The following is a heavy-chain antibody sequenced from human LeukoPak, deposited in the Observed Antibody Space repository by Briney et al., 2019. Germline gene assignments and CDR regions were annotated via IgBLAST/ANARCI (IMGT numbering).Heavy chain of an antibody. CDR2: INHSGST. V-gene: IGHV4-34*01. Sequence: SETLSLTCAVYGGSFSGYYWSWIRQPPGKRLEWIGEINHSGSTNYNPSLKSRVTISVDTSKNQFSLKLSSVTAADTAVYYCASVLETDYDFYINYWGQRTLVTASS. CDR1: GGSFSGYY. J-gene: IGHJ4*02. CDR3: ASVLETDYDFYINY. D-gene: IGHD3-3*01.